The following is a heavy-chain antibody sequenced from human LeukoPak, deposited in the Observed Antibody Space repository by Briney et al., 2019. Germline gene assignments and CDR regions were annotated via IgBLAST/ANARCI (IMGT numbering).Heavy chain of an antibody. CDR1: GDSISSGGYY. V-gene: IGHV4-30-2*01. CDR3: ARDNDSSI. J-gene: IGHJ4*02. CDR2: IYHSGST. Sequence: PSETLSLTCTVSGDSISSGGYYWRWLRQPPGKGLEWIGYIYHSGSTYYNPSLKSRVTISVDRSKNQFSLKLSSVTAADTAVYYCARDNDSSIWGQGTLVTVSS. D-gene: IGHD3-22*01.